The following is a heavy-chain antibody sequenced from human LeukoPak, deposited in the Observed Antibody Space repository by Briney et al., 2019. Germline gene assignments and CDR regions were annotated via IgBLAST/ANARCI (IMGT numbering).Heavy chain of an antibody. Sequence: GGSLRLPCAASGFSFTSSWMSWVRQAPGKGLEWVANIKQDGSEKYYVDSVKGRFTISRDNAKNSLHLQMNSLRAEDTAVYYCARKTYYYDSGDYGWFDPWGQGTLVSVSS. CDR3: ARKTYYYDSGDYGWFDP. D-gene: IGHD3-22*01. CDR2: IKQDGSEK. J-gene: IGHJ5*02. V-gene: IGHV3-7*01. CDR1: GFSFTSSW.